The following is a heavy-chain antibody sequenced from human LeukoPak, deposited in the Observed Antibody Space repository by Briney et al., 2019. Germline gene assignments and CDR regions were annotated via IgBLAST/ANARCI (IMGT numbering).Heavy chain of an antibody. CDR1: GFTFSSYG. CDR2: ISYDGSNK. J-gene: IGHJ6*02. CDR3: AKDRRIVVVTATQRYYYYGMDV. V-gene: IGHV3-30*18. Sequence: GGSLRLSCAVSGFTFSSYGMHWVRQAPGKGLEWVAVISYDGSNKYYADSVKGRFTISRDSSKNTLYLRMNSLRAEDTAVYYCAKDRRIVVVTATQRYYYYGMDVWGQGTTVTVSS. D-gene: IGHD2-21*02.